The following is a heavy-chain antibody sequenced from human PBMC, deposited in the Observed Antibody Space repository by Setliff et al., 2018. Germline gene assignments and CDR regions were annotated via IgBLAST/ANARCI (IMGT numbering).Heavy chain of an antibody. J-gene: IGHJ5*02. CDR2: SNHSGNT. Sequence: ETLSLTCSVYGESFSNNYWSWIRQPPGKGLEWIGESNHSGNTTNHPSLKSRLTMSVDTSKNQFSLKLRSVTAADTAVYYCARDPGFRSGTWSLDLWGQGTQVTVSS. D-gene: IGHD3-10*01. V-gene: IGHV4-34*01. CDR3: ARDPGFRSGTWSLDL. CDR1: GESFSNNY.